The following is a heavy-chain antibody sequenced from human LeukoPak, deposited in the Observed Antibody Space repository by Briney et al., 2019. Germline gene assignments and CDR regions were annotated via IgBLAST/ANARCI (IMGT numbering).Heavy chain of an antibody. Sequence: ASVKVSCKASGYTFTSYYMHGVRRAPGQGLGWMGIISPSGASTTYAQNFQGRVTMTRDMSTSTVYMELSSLKSEDTAVYYCARGSSRSPRDAFDIWGQGTMVTVSS. J-gene: IGHJ3*02. CDR2: ISPSGAST. CDR1: GYTFTSYY. V-gene: IGHV1-46*01. CDR3: ARGSSRSPRDAFDI.